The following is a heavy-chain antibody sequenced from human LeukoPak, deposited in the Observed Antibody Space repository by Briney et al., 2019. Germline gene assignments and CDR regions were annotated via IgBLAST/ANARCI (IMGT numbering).Heavy chain of an antibody. CDR3: AKGRFNRRLTYYDSSGYYAY. V-gene: IGHV3-23*01. D-gene: IGHD3-22*01. CDR2: ISGSGGST. CDR1: GFTFSSYA. Sequence: GSLRLSCAASGFTFSSYAMSWVRQAPGKGLEWVSTISGSGGSTYYADSVKGRFTISRDNSKNTLYLQMNSLRAEDTAVYYCAKGRFNRRLTYYDSSGYYAYWGQGTLVTVSS. J-gene: IGHJ4*02.